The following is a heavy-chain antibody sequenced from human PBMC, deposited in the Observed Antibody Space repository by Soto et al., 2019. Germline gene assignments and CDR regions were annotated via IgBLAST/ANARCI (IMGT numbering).Heavy chain of an antibody. CDR2: IYDSGNT. D-gene: IGHD6-19*01. CDR3: ARYRRGTGWYYLDY. CDR1: GASISDNY. V-gene: IGHV4-59*01. J-gene: IGHJ4*02. Sequence: QVQLQESGPGLVEPSETLSLTCTVSGASISDNYWSWIRQPPGKGLEWIGYIYDSGNTNYSPSLQXXVXLSVDRSKNQCSLALNSVTAADTAVYYCARYRRGTGWYYLDYWGQGTLVTVSS.